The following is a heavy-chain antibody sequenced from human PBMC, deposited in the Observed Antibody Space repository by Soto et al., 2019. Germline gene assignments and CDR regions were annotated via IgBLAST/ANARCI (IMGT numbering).Heavy chain of an antibody. CDR3: ARGVSYYYYDGMDV. V-gene: IGHV3-66*01. CDR1: GFTVSSNY. CDR2: IYSGGST. Sequence: EVQLVESGGGLVQPGGSLRLSCAASGFTVSSNYMSWVRKAPGKGLEWVSVIYSGGSTYYADSVKGRFTISRDNSKNTLYLQMNSLRAEDTAVYYCARGVSYYYYDGMDVWGQGTTVTVSS. J-gene: IGHJ6*02.